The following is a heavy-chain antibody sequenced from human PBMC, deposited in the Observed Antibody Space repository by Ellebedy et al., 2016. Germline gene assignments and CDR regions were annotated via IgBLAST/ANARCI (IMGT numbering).Heavy chain of an antibody. CDR1: GGSFSGYY. J-gene: IGHJ4*02. CDR3: ASYYYDSSGYYSLYFDY. D-gene: IGHD3-22*01. V-gene: IGHV4-34*01. CDR2: INHSGST. Sequence: SETLSLTXAVYGGSFSGYYWSWIRQPPGKGLEWIGEINHSGSTNYNPSLKSRVTISVDTSKNQFSLKLSSVTAADTAVYYCASYYYDSSGYYSLYFDYWGQGTLVTVSS.